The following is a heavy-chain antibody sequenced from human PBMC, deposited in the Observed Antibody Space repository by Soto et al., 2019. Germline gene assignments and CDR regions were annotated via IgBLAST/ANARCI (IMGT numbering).Heavy chain of an antibody. D-gene: IGHD2-21*02. CDR3: AKDHAAYCGGDCYNNWFDP. CDR1: GFTFSSYG. Sequence: LRLSCAASGFTFSSYGMHWVRQAPGKGLEWVAVISYDGSNKYYADPVKGRFTISRDNSESTLYLQMNSLRAEDTAVYYCAKDHAAYCGGDCYNNWFDPWGQGTLVTVSS. V-gene: IGHV3-30*18. CDR2: ISYDGSNK. J-gene: IGHJ5*02.